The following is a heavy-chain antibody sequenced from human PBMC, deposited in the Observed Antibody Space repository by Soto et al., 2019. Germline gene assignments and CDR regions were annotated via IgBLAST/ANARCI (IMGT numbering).Heavy chain of an antibody. CDR3: AKPSPHRYCSSTSCLAPFDY. CDR2: ISGSGGST. CDR1: GFTFSSYA. V-gene: IGHV3-23*01. J-gene: IGHJ4*02. D-gene: IGHD2-2*01. Sequence: GGSLRLSCAASGFTFSSYAMSWVRQAPGKGLEWVSAISGSGGSTYYADSVKGRFTISRDNSKNTLYLQMNSLRAEDTAVYYCAKPSPHRYCSSTSCLAPFDYWGQGTLVTVSS.